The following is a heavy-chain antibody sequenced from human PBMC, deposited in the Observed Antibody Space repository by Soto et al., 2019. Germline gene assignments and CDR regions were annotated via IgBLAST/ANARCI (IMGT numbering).Heavy chain of an antibody. J-gene: IGHJ1*01. CDR3: ASDPYYSDGSGLGYFQD. Sequence: QLRLQESGSGLVKPSQTLSLTCAVSGGSIRSGDYSWSWIRQPPGKGLEWIGHIYHSGTTNYNPSLQSRVTMSVDRSKNQVSLNLISVTAADTAVYYFASDPYYSDGSGLGYFQDWGQGTLVSVSS. CDR1: GGSIRSGDYS. D-gene: IGHD3-22*01. V-gene: IGHV4-30-2*01. CDR2: IYHSGTT.